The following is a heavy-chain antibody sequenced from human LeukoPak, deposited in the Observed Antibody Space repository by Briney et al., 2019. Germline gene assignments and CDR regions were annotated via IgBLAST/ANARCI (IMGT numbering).Heavy chain of an antibody. CDR3: ANREGGYTYDPFDY. CDR2: ISGSSDTT. CDR1: GCTFSTYA. J-gene: IGHJ4*02. Sequence: GGSLRLSCAASGCTFSTYAMSWVRQAPGRGLEWVSAISGSSDTTSYADSVTGRCTISRANSKNPLYLQMTSLRAEDTAVYYCANREGGYTYDPFDYWGQGTLVTVSS. V-gene: IGHV3-23*01. D-gene: IGHD5-18*01.